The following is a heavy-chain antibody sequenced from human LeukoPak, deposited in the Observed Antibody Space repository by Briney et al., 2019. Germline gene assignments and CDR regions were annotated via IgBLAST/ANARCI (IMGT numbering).Heavy chain of an antibody. CDR2: IYHSGGT. V-gene: IGHV4-38-2*01. CDR1: GYSISSGYY. CDR3: ARVFSGFDWIYYYYYYMDV. D-gene: IGHD3-9*01. J-gene: IGHJ6*03. Sequence: SETLSLTCAVTGYSISSGYYWGWIRQPPGKGLEWIGSIYHSGGTYYNPSLKSRVTISVDTSKNQFSLKLSSVTAADTAVYYCARVFSGFDWIYYYYYYMDVWGKGTTVTVSS.